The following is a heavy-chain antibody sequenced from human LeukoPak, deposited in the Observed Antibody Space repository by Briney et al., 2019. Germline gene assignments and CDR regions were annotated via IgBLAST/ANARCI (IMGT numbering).Heavy chain of an antibody. Sequence: SETLSLTCTVSGGSISSSSYYWGWIRQPPGKGLEWIGSIYYSGSTYYNPSLKSRVTISVDTSKNQFSLKLSSVTAADTAVYYCARDVPSNDFWSGYYTGGDYWGQGTLVTVSS. CDR3: ARDVPSNDFWSGYYTGGDY. J-gene: IGHJ4*02. V-gene: IGHV4-39*07. CDR1: GGSISSSSYY. CDR2: IYYSGST. D-gene: IGHD3-3*01.